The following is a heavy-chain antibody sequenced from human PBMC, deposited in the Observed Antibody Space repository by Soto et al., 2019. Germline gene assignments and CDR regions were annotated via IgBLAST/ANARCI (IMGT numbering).Heavy chain of an antibody. CDR3: ARSSGRFSDFDH. D-gene: IGHD1-26*01. Sequence: ASVKVSCKTSGYTFTAYDLHWVRQAPGQGLEWMGWINPNSGDTNYAQKFQGRVTMTRDTSISTAYMDLTRLTSDDTAVFYCARSSGRFSDFDHWGQGTLVTV. CDR2: INPNSGDT. J-gene: IGHJ4*02. CDR1: GYTFTAYD. V-gene: IGHV1-2*02.